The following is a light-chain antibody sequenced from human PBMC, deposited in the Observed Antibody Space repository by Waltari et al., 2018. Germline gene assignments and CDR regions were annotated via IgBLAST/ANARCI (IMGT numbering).Light chain of an antibody. V-gene: IGKV1-39*01. CDR3: QQSSNTPYT. CDR2: EAS. CDR1: HNITNF. J-gene: IGKJ2*01. Sequence: IQMTQSPSSLSASVGDRVTITCRASHNITNFLNWYQQTPGKAPRLLIYEASTLQKGIPSRFSGSGSGTDFTLTISRLQPEDFATFFCQQSSNTPYTFGRGTKLDIK.